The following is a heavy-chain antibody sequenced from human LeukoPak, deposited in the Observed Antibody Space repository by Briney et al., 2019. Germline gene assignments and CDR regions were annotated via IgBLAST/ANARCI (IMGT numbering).Heavy chain of an antibody. J-gene: IGHJ4*02. D-gene: IGHD3-16*01. V-gene: IGHV1-18*01. CDR1: GYTFTSYG. Sequence: GASVKVSCKASGYTFTSYGISWVRQAPGQGLEWMGWISAYNGNTNYAQKLQGRVTMTEDTSTDTAYMELSSLRSEDTAVYYCATAHFGYMGDEYFDYWGQGTLVTVSS. CDR2: ISAYNGNT. CDR3: ATAHFGYMGDEYFDY.